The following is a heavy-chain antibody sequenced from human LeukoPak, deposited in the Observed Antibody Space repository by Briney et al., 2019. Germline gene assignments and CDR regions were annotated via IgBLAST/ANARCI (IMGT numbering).Heavy chain of an antibody. D-gene: IGHD3-10*01. CDR3: ARVSSSWTYIAFDI. Sequence: ASVKVSCKASGYTFTGYYLHWVRQAPGQGLEWMGWINSNTGGTNYAQNFQGRVTMTRDTPISTAYMELSRLRSDDTAVYYCARVSSSWTYIAFDIWGQGTMVTVSS. CDR2: INSNTGGT. CDR1: GYTFTGYY. V-gene: IGHV1-2*02. J-gene: IGHJ3*02.